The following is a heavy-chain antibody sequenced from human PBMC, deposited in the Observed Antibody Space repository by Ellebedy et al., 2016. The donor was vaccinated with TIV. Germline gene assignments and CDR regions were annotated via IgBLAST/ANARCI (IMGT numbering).Heavy chain of an antibody. V-gene: IGHV3-13*01. CDR2: ITTAGDS. Sequence: GGSLRLSCAASGFTFSSYDMHWVRQASGKGLEWVSAITTAGDSYYSGSVKGRFIISRENAKNSLYLQMNSLRAGDTAVYYCARGWYYDSSGYSYWGQGTLVTVSS. CDR3: ARGWYYDSSGYSY. D-gene: IGHD3-22*01. CDR1: GFTFSSYD. J-gene: IGHJ4*02.